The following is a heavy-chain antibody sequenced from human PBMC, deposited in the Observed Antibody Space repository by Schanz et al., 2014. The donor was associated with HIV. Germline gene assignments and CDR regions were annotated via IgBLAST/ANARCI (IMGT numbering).Heavy chain of an antibody. D-gene: IGHD3-10*01. CDR3: AKCPTMVRGTGMDV. J-gene: IGHJ6*02. CDR2: KWNDGSNK. Sequence: QVQLVESGGGVVQPGRSLRLSCAASGFTFSSYGLHWVRQAPGKGLGWVAFKWNDGSNKYYADSVKGRFTISRDNAKNSLSLQMNSLRAEDTAVYYCAKCPTMVRGTGMDVWGQGTTVTVSS. V-gene: IGHV3-33*03. CDR1: GFTFSSYG.